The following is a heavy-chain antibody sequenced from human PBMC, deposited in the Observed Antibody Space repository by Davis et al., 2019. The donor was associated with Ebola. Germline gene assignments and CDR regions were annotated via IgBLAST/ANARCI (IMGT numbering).Heavy chain of an antibody. Sequence: KVSCKGSGYSFTSYWISWVRQMPGKGLEWMGRIDPSDSDTRYSPSFQGQVTISADKSISTAYLQWSSLKASDTAMYYCARQIVVVVAASKTGRFDPWGQGTLVTVSS. V-gene: IGHV5-51*01. D-gene: IGHD2-15*01. CDR1: GYSFTSYW. CDR2: IDPSDSDT. CDR3: ARQIVVVVAASKTGRFDP. J-gene: IGHJ5*02.